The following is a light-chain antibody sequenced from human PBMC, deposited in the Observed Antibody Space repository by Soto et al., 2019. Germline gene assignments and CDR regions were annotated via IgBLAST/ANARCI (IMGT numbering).Light chain of an antibody. CDR1: QSVSSNY. Sequence: EVMLTQSPGTLSLSPGERATLSCRASQSVSSNYLAWYQQKTGQALRLLIYGASNRATGIPDRFSGSGSGTDLTLTIRRLEPEDFAVYYCQQYDTSPRTFGQGTKVEFK. CDR2: GAS. CDR3: QQYDTSPRT. V-gene: IGKV3-20*01. J-gene: IGKJ1*01.